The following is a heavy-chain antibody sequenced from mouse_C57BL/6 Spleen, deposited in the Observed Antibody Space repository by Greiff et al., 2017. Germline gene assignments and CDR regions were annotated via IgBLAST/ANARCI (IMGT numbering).Heavy chain of an antibody. J-gene: IGHJ3*01. D-gene: IGHD2-5*01. Sequence: QVHVKQSGAELVRPGASVTLSCKASGYTFTDYEMHWVKQTPVHGLEWIGAIDPETGGTAYNQKFKGKAILTADKSSSTAYMELRSLTSEDSAVYYCTKSYYSNYGFAYWGQGTLVTVSA. V-gene: IGHV1-15*01. CDR2: IDPETGGT. CDR3: TKSYYSNYGFAY. CDR1: GYTFTDYE.